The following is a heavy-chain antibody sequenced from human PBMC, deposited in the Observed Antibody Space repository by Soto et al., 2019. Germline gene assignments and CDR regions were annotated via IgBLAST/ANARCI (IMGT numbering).Heavy chain of an antibody. V-gene: IGHV3-11*01. Sequence: NPVGFLRLSCAASGFTFSDYYMSWISQAPGKGLEWVSYISSSGSTIYYADSVKGRFTISRDNAKNSLYLQMNSLRAEDTAVYYCARVGLPDLIAARYYYYYYGMDVWGQGTTVTVSS. CDR3: ARVGLPDLIAARYYYYYYGMDV. J-gene: IGHJ6*02. CDR2: ISSSGSTI. D-gene: IGHD6-6*01. CDR1: GFTFSDYY.